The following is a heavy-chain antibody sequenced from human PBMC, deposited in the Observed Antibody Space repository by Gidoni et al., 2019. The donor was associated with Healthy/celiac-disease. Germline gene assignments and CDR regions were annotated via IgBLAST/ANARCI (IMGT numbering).Heavy chain of an antibody. CDR1: GYTLTELS. D-gene: IGHD6-13*01. J-gene: IGHJ2*01. Sequence: QVQLVQSGAEVKKPGASVKVSCKVSGYTLTELSMHWLRQAPGKGLEWMGGFDPEDGETIYAQKFQGRVTMTEDTSTDTAYMELSSLRSEDTAVYYCATTTAGYSSSWSYWYFDLWGRGTLVTVSS. CDR2: FDPEDGET. V-gene: IGHV1-24*01. CDR3: ATTTAGYSSSWSYWYFDL.